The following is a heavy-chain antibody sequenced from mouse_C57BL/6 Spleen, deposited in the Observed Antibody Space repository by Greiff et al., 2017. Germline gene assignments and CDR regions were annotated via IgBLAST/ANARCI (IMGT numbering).Heavy chain of an antibody. CDR1: GFTFSSYG. J-gene: IGHJ1*03. Sequence: EVKLMEPGGDLVMPGGSLKLSCAASGFTFSSYGMSWVRQPPGQRLEWVATISSGGSYTYYPDSVKGRFTISRDNAKNTLYLQMSSLKSEDTAMYYCARQGSYWYFDVWGTGTTVTVSS. CDR3: ARQGSYWYFDV. V-gene: IGHV5-6*01. CDR2: ISSGGSYT.